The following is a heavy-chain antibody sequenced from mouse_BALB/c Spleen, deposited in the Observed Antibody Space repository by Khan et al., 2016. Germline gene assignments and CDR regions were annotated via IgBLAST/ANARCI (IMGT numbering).Heavy chain of an antibody. J-gene: IGHJ2*01. CDR2: ISYSGST. V-gene: IGHV3-2*02. Sequence: EVQLQESGPGLVKPSQSLSLTCTVTGYSITSDYAWNWIRQFPGNKLEWMGYISYSGSTSYNPSLKSRISITRDTSKNQFFLQLNSVTTEDTATYSCVRREITTWGYYFDYWGQGTTLTVSS. CDR1: GYSITSDYA. CDR3: VRREITTWGYYFDY. D-gene: IGHD2-4*01.